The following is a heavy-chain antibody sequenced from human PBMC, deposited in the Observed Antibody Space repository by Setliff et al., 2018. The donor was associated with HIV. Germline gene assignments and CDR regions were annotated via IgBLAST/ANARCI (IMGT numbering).Heavy chain of an antibody. J-gene: IGHJ5*02. CDR3: ARHWRGSGWSNWFDP. D-gene: IGHD6-19*01. CDR2: IHYNERT. Sequence: SETLSLTCTVSGGSASNSRYYWAWIRQPPGKGLEYIGSIHYNERTYYNPSLKSRVAISIDTSKNQFSLKLTSVTAADTAVYYCARHWRGSGWSNWFDPWGQGTLVTVSS. V-gene: IGHV4-39*01. CDR1: GGSASNSRYY.